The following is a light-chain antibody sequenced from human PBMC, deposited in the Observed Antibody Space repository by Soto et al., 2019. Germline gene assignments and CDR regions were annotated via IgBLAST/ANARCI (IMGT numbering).Light chain of an antibody. Sequence: EIVLTQSPGTLSLSPGERATLSCRASQSVSSSYLAWYQQKPGQAPRLLISDASNRATGIPARFSGSGSGTDFTLTISSLEPEDFAVYYCQQRSNWPLSITFGQGTRLEIK. CDR2: DAS. J-gene: IGKJ5*01. CDR3: QQRSNWPLSIT. V-gene: IGKV3D-20*02. CDR1: QSVSSSY.